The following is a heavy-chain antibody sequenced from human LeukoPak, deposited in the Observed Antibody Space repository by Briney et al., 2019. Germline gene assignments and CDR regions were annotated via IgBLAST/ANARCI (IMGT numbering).Heavy chain of an antibody. Sequence: NSSETLSLTCAVYGGSFSGYHWSWIRQPPGKGLEWIGEINHSGSTNYNPSLKSRVTISVDTSKNQFSLKLSSVTAADTAVYYCARGPRFDYWGQGTLVTVSS. CDR2: INHSGST. J-gene: IGHJ4*02. CDR1: GGSFSGYH. V-gene: IGHV4-34*01. CDR3: ARGPRFDY.